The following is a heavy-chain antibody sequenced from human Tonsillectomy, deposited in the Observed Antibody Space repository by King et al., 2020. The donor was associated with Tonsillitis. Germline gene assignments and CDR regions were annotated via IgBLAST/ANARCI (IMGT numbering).Heavy chain of an antibody. CDR3: AKDRRGTVTTGFDY. J-gene: IGHJ4*02. D-gene: IGHD4-17*01. V-gene: IGHV3-23*03. Sequence: VQLVESGGGLVQPGGSLRLSCAASGFTFSSYAMHWVRQAPGKGLEWVSVFYTGEYGTYYADSVKGRFTISRDNSKNTVSLQMSSLRAEDTAIYYCAKDRRGTVTTGFDYWGQGILVTVSS. CDR2: FYTGEYGT. CDR1: GFTFSSYA.